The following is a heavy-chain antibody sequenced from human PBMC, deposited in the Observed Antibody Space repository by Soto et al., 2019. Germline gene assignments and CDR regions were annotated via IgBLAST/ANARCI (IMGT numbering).Heavy chain of an antibody. D-gene: IGHD1-7*01. CDR1: GFTFSNAW. CDR2: IKSKTDGGTK. CDR3: TADRELPLNAFDI. V-gene: IGHV3-15*01. Sequence: GGSLRLSCAASGFTFSNAWMSWVRQAPGKGLEWVGRIKSKTDGGTKDYAAPVKVRFTISRDDSKNTLYLQMNSLKTEDTAVYYCTADRELPLNAFDIWGQGTMVTVSS. J-gene: IGHJ3*02.